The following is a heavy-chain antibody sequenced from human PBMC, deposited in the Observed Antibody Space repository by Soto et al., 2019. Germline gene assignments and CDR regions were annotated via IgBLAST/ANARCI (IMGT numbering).Heavy chain of an antibody. Sequence: RGSLRLSCAASGVTFSSYAMSWVRQAPGKGLEWVSAISGSGGSTYYADSVKGRFTISRDNSKNTLYLQMNSLRAEDTAVYYCAKAGSYYSDSSGPNFDYGCPGPLVTVSS. CDR2: ISGSGGST. CDR3: AKAGSYYSDSSGPNFDY. D-gene: IGHD3-22*01. J-gene: IGHJ4*02. V-gene: IGHV3-23*01. CDR1: GVTFSSYA.